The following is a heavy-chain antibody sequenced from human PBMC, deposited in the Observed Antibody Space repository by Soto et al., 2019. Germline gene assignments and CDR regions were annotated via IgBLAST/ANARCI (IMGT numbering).Heavy chain of an antibody. CDR1: GGSISSGGYS. V-gene: IGHV4-30-2*01. CDR2: IYHSGST. J-gene: IGHJ4*02. D-gene: IGHD5-18*01. Sequence: SETLSLTCAVSGGSISSGGYSWSWIRQPPGKGLEWIGYIYHSGSTYYNPSLKSRVTISVDTSKKQFSLKLSSVTAADTAVYYCARRYSYGHFDYWGQGTLVTVSS. CDR3: ARRYSYGHFDY.